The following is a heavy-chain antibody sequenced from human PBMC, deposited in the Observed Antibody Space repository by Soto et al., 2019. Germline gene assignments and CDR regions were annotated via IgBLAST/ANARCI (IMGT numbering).Heavy chain of an antibody. D-gene: IGHD2-21*01. V-gene: IGHV1-69*01. J-gene: IGHJ5*02. CDR3: AKERSQGEWFDP. Sequence: QVHLVQSGAEMKKPGSSVKVSCKASGSIFIKSAFSWVRQAPGQGLEWMGGIIPFFNTSNYAQGFRGRVTITADASTSTVYMELGSLRSDDTAVYYCAKERSQGEWFDPWGPGTLVTVSS. CDR1: GSIFIKSA. CDR2: IIPFFNTS.